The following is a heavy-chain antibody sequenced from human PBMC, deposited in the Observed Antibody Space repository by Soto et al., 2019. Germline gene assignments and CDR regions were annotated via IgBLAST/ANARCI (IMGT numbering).Heavy chain of an antibody. J-gene: IGHJ6*02. V-gene: IGHV1-69*01. CDR3: ARDKVDTAMGWNYYYYYVMDV. CDR2: IIPIFGTA. D-gene: IGHD5-18*01. Sequence: QVQLVQSGAEVKKPGSSVKVSCKASGGTFSSYAISWVRQAPGQGLEWMGGIIPIFGTANYAQKFQGRVTITADESTSTAYMELSSLRSEDTAVYYCARDKVDTAMGWNYYYYYVMDVWGQGTTVTVSS. CDR1: GGTFSSYA.